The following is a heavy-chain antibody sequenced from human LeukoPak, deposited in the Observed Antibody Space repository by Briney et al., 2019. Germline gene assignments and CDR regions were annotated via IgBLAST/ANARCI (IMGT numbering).Heavy chain of an antibody. CDR3: ARGWEAQGYSLGKH. Sequence: GRSLRLSCAASGFTFSSYGMHWVRQAPGRGLEWVAVISYDGSNKYYADSVKGRFTISRDNSKNTLYLQMNSLRAEDTAVYYCARGWEAQGYSLGKHWGQGTLVTVSS. D-gene: IGHD1-26*01. J-gene: IGHJ4*02. V-gene: IGHV3-30*03. CDR2: ISYDGSNK. CDR1: GFTFSSYG.